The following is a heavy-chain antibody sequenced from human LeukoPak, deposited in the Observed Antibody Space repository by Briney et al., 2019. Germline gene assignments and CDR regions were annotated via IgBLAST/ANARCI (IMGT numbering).Heavy chain of an antibody. J-gene: IGHJ1*01. CDR1: GVSFSGYY. CDR2: INHSGST. V-gene: IGHV4-34*01. Sequence: SETLSLTCAVYGVSFSGYYWSWIRQPPGKGLEWIGEINHSGSTNYNPSLKSRVTISVDTSKNQFSLKLSSVTAADTAVYYCARGYGIAAAGYRHWGQGTLVTVSS. CDR3: ARGYGIAAAGYRH. D-gene: IGHD6-13*01.